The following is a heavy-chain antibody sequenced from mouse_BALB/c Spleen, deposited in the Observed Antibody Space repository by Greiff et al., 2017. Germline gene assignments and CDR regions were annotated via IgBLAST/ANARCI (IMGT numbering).Heavy chain of an antibody. CDR2: IDPFNGGT. J-gene: IGHJ2*01. CDR3: ARLEVRRGYYFDY. CDR1: GYSFTSYY. D-gene: IGHD2-14*01. V-gene: IGHV1S135*01. Sequence: EVKLMESGPELMKPGASVKISCKASGYSFTSYYMHWVKQSHGKSLEWIGYIDPFNGGTSYNQKFKGKATLTVDKSSSTAYMHLSSLTSEDSAVYYCARLEVRRGYYFDYWGQGTTLTVSS.